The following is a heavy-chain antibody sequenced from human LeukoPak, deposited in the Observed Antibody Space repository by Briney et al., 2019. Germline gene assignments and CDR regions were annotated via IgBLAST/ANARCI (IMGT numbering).Heavy chain of an antibody. CDR3: AKNSGSYPAWNDY. V-gene: IGHV3-21*04. CDR2: ISSSSSYI. CDR1: GFTFSSYS. Sequence: PGGSLRLSCAASGFTFSSYSMNWVRQAPGKGLEWVSSISSSSSYIYYADSVKGRFTISRDNAKNTLYLQMNSLRAEDTAVYYCAKNSGSYPAWNDYWGQGTLVTVSS. D-gene: IGHD1-26*01. J-gene: IGHJ4*02.